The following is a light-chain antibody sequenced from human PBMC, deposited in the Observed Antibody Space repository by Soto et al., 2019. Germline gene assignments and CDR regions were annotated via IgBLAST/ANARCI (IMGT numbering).Light chain of an antibody. J-gene: IGKJ2*01. Sequence: EIVLTQSPATLSLSPGERATISCRASQSVNDYLAWYQQKPGQAPRLLIYGASNMATGIPVRFSGSGSGTDFTLTISSLEPEDFAVYYCQHRGRWPRTFGQGTKLEIK. V-gene: IGKV3-11*01. CDR1: QSVNDY. CDR3: QHRGRWPRT. CDR2: GAS.